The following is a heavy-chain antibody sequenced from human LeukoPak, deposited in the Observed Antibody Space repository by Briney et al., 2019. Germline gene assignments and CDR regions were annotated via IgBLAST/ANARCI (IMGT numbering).Heavy chain of an antibody. Sequence: ASVKVSCKASGFTFTSSAMQWVRQARGQRLEWIGWIAVGSGNTNYAQKFQERVTITRDMSTSTAYMELSSLRSEDTAVYYCAAVPGYSSGWYPYNWFDPWGQGTLVTVSS. CDR3: AAVPGYSSGWYPYNWFDP. V-gene: IGHV1-58*02. J-gene: IGHJ5*02. CDR1: GFTFTSSA. CDR2: IAVGSGNT. D-gene: IGHD6-19*01.